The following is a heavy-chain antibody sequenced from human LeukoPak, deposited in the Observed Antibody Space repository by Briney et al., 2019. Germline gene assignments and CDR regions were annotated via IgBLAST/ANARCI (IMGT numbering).Heavy chain of an antibody. J-gene: IGHJ2*01. D-gene: IGHD3-16*02. Sequence: EASVKVSCKASGYTFTGNHVHCVRQAPGHGLEWMGWIDPNSGGTMYSQKFQDRVAMTSDTSLNTAYMELSGIRYEDTPAYFCARGAVIVSFDLGGGGTLVTVYS. CDR2: IDPNSGGT. CDR3: ARGAVIVSFDL. V-gene: IGHV1-2*02. CDR1: GYTFTGNH.